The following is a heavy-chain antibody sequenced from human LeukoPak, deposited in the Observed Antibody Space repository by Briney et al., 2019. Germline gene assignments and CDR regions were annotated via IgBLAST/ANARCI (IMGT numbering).Heavy chain of an antibody. CDR3: ARAPWAYGNYVHAFDI. J-gene: IGHJ3*02. V-gene: IGHV4-39*07. CDR2: IYSGGRI. Sequence: GSLRLSCAASGFTFSSYSMNWVRQAPGKVLEWIGSIYSGGRIYYNPSLKSRVSISIDTSNNDLSLKVTSVTAADTAGYYCARAPWAYGNYVHAFDIWGQGTMVTVSS. D-gene: IGHD4-11*01. CDR1: GFTFSSYS.